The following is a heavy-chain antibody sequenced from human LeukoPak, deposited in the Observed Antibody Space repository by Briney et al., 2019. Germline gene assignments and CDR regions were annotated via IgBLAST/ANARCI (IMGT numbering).Heavy chain of an antibody. J-gene: IGHJ6*02. CDR2: INHNGNVN. CDR3: ARGGGLDV. CDR1: GFSLSNFW. Sequence: GGPLRLSCAASGFSLSNFWMNWARQAPGKGLEWVASINHNGNVNYYVDSVKGRFTISRDNAKNSLYLQMSNLRAEDTAVYFCARGGGLDVWGQGATVTVSS. D-gene: IGHD3-16*01. V-gene: IGHV3-7*03.